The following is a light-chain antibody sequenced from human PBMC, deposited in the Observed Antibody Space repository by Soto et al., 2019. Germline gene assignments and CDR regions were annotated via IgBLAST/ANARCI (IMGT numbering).Light chain of an antibody. CDR1: GSDVGGYNY. V-gene: IGLV2-14*01. CDR2: DVS. Sequence: SALTQPASVSGSPGQSITISCTGTGSDVGGYNYVSWYQQHPGKAPKLMIYDVSNRPSGVSNRFSGSKSGNTASLTISGLQAEDEADYYCSSYTSSSTLEVFGTGTKLTVL. CDR3: SSYTSSSTLEV. J-gene: IGLJ1*01.